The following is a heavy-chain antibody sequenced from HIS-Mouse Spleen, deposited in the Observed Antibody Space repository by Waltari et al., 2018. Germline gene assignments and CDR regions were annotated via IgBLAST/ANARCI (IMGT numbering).Heavy chain of an antibody. Sequence: QLQLQESGPGLVKPSETLSLTCTVSGGSISSSSYYWGWIRQPPGKGLEWIGRIDYSGSPDYSPSRKSRGTISVDTSKNQCSLKLSSVTAADTAVYYCAGESPAAAGLGRYFDYWGQGTLVTVSS. D-gene: IGHD6-13*01. J-gene: IGHJ4*02. CDR1: GGSISSSSYY. CDR2: IDYSGSP. CDR3: AGESPAAAGLGRYFDY. V-gene: IGHV4-39*07.